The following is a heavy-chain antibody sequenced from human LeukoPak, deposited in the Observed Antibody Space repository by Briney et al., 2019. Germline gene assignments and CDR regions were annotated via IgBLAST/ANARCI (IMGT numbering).Heavy chain of an antibody. J-gene: IGHJ4*02. V-gene: IGHV1-2*02. CDR1: GYTFTGYY. Sequence: ASVKVSCKASGYTFTGYYIHWVRQAPGQGLEWMGLINPNSGGTNFAQKFQGRVTMTRDTSISTAYMDLSRLKSDDTAVYCCTRGPPYSYGNDFDYWGQGTLVTVSS. CDR3: TRGPPYSYGNDFDY. CDR2: INPNSGGT. D-gene: IGHD5-18*01.